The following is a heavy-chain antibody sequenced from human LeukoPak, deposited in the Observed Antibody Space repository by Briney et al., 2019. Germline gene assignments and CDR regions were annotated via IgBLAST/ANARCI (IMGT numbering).Heavy chain of an antibody. V-gene: IGHV3-30*02. CDR2: IRYDGSNK. D-gene: IGHD3-10*01. J-gene: IGHJ3*02. Sequence: GGSLRLSCAASGFTFSSYGMHWVRQAPGKGLEWVAFIRYDGSNKYYADSVKGRFTISRDNSKNTLYLQMNSLRAEDTAVYYCARITMVRGVIIPPRNDAFDIWGQGTMVTVSS. CDR3: ARITMVRGVIIPPRNDAFDI. CDR1: GFTFSSYG.